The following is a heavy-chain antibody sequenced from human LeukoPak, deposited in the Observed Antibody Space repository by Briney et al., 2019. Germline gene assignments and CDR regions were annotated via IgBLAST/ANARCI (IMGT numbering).Heavy chain of an antibody. CDR1: GYTFTGYY. V-gene: IGHV1-2*02. CDR3: AREPGYSYGTFDY. J-gene: IGHJ4*02. D-gene: IGHD5-18*01. Sequence: ASVKVSCKASGYTFTGYYMHWVRQAPGQGLEWMGWINPNSGGTNYAQKFQGRVTMTRDTSISTAYMELSRLRSDDTAVYYCAREPGYSYGTFDYWGQGTLVTVSS. CDR2: INPNSGGT.